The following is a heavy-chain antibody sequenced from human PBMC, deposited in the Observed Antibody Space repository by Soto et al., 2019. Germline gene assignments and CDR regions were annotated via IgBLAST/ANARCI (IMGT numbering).Heavy chain of an antibody. CDR2: ISYDGSNK. CDR1: GFTFSSYG. CDR3: AKDGEYSSSWYLGNY. V-gene: IGHV3-30*18. D-gene: IGHD6-13*01. Sequence: GGSLRLSCAASGFTFSSYGMHWVRQAPGKGLEWVAVISYDGSNKYYADSVKGRFTISRDNSKNTLYLQMNSLRAEDTAVYYCAKDGEYSSSWYLGNYWGQGTLVTVSS. J-gene: IGHJ4*02.